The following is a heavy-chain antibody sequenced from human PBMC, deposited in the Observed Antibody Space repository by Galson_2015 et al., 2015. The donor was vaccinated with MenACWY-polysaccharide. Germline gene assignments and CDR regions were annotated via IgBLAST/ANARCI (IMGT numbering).Heavy chain of an antibody. V-gene: IGHV3-23*01. CDR3: AKDAIAGIVLTPLRIPLQR. Sequence: SLRLSCAVSDITLRRYAMSWVRHPPGKGLEWVSTIGGSGAGRYYADSVRGRITISRDKSKNTLYLEMNSLRAKDTAIYYCAKDAIAGIVLTPLRIPLQRWGQGTLVAVSS. CDR1: DITLRRYA. D-gene: IGHD6-13*01. J-gene: IGHJ1*01. CDR2: IGGSGAGR.